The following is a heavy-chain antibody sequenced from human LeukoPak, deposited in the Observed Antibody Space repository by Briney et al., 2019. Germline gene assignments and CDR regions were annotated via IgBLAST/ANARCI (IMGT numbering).Heavy chain of an antibody. CDR1: GFTFSNYW. D-gene: IGHD2-15*01. CDR2: TSSSSSTI. Sequence: GGSLRLSCAASGFTFSNYWMNWVRQAPGKGLEWVSYTSSSSSTIYYADSVKGRFTISRDNAKNSLYLQMNSLRDEDTAVYYCARARTNLIDCSGGSCYLHYYGMDVWGQGTTVTVSS. J-gene: IGHJ6*02. CDR3: ARARTNLIDCSGGSCYLHYYGMDV. V-gene: IGHV3-48*02.